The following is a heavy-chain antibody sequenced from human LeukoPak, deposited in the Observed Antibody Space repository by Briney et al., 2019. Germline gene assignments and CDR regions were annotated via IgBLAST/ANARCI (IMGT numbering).Heavy chain of an antibody. CDR3: ARAHDSSGYYYPEDY. D-gene: IGHD3-22*01. CDR1: GFTFSSYS. V-gene: IGHV3-48*01. CDR2: ITSYSSTV. J-gene: IGHJ4*02. Sequence: GGSLRLSCAASGFTFSSYSMNWVRQSPGKGLEWVSYITSYSSTVYYADSVKGRFTISRDNAKNSLYLQMNSLRAEDTAVYYCARAHDSSGYYYPEDYWGQGTLVTVSS.